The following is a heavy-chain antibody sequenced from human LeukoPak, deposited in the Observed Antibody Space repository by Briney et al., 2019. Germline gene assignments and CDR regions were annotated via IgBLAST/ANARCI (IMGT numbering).Heavy chain of an antibody. D-gene: IGHD2-2*01. V-gene: IGHV3-23*01. Sequence: GGSLRLSCAASGITFTNYAMSWVRQAPGKGLEWVSGISGTGGSTYYADPVKGRFTISRDNAKNTLSLQMNSLRAEDTAVYYCAKDHRYCTSNTCYGEDDAFDIWGQGTMVSVSS. CDR1: GITFTNYA. CDR2: ISGTGGST. CDR3: AKDHRYCTSNTCYGEDDAFDI. J-gene: IGHJ3*02.